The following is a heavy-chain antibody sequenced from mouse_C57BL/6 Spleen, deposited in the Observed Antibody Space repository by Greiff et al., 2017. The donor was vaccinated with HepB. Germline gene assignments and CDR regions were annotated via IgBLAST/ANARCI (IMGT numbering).Heavy chain of an antibody. D-gene: IGHD1-1*01. CDR1: GYTFTSYW. J-gene: IGHJ4*01. V-gene: IGHV1-5*01. CDR3: TRVDYYGSSNYAMDY. Sequence: EVQLQQSGTVLARPGASVKMSCKTSGYTFTSYWMHWVKQRPGQGLEWIGAIYPGNSDTSYNQKFKGKAKLTAVTSASTAYMELSSLTNEDSAVYYCTRVDYYGSSNYAMDYWGQGTSVTVSS. CDR2: IYPGNSDT.